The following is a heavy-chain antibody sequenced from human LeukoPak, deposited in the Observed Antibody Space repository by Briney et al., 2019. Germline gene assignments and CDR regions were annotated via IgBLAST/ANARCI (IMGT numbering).Heavy chain of an antibody. J-gene: IGHJ4*02. Sequence: PGGSLRLSCAASGFTFSSYSMNWVRQAPGEGLEWVSSISSSSSYIYYADSVKGRFTISRDNAKNSLYLQMNSLRAEDTAVYYCARERFGVKAQPFDYWGQGTLVTVSS. CDR2: ISSSSSYI. D-gene: IGHD3-16*01. V-gene: IGHV3-21*01. CDR3: ARERFGVKAQPFDY. CDR1: GFTFSSYS.